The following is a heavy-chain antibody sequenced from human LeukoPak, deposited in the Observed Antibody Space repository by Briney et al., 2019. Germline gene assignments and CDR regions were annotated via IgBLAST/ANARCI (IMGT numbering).Heavy chain of an antibody. CDR3: ARHWLQFDAFDI. J-gene: IGHJ3*02. V-gene: IGHV3-7*03. D-gene: IGHD5-24*01. CDR1: GFTFSSYW. CDR2: INQAGSEK. Sequence: PGGSLRLSCAPFGFTFSSYWMSWVRQAPGKGLEWVANINQAGSEKYYVDSVKGRFTISRDNAKNSLYLQMNSLRAEDTAVYYCARHWLQFDAFDIWGQGTMVTVSS.